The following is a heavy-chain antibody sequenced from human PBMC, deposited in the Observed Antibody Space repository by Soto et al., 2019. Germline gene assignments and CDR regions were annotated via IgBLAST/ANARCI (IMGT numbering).Heavy chain of an antibody. J-gene: IGHJ2*01. CDR1: GFTFSSYA. CDR2: ISGSGGST. Sequence: EVQLLESGGGLVQPGGSLRLSCAASGFTFSSYAMNWVRQAPGKGLEWVSYISGSGGSTYYADSVKGRFTISRDNSKNTLYLQRNSLRAEDTAVYYCAKVTVNYWYFDLWGRGTLITVSS. V-gene: IGHV3-23*01. D-gene: IGHD3-22*01. CDR3: AKVTVNYWYFDL.